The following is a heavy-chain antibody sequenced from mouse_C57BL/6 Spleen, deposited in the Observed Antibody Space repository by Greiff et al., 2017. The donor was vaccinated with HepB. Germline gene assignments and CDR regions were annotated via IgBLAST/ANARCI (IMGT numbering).Heavy chain of an antibody. D-gene: IGHD1-1*01. J-gene: IGHJ4*01. CDR2: ISSGSSTI. Sequence: EVQGVESGGGLVKPGGSLKLSCAASGFTFSDYGMHWVRQAPEKGLEWVAYISSGSSTIYYADTVKGRFTISRDNAKNTLFLQMTSLRSEDTAMYYCARRYGSPYYDAMDYWGQGTSVTVSS. V-gene: IGHV5-17*01. CDR1: GFTFSDYG. CDR3: ARRYGSPYYDAMDY.